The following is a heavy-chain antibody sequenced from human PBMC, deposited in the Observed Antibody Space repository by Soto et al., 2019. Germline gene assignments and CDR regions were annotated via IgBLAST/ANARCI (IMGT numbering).Heavy chain of an antibody. D-gene: IGHD1-1*01. J-gene: IGHJ4*02. CDR2: IYWDDDK. CDR3: ARLNWNDVAFGY. V-gene: IGHV2-5*02. CDR1: GFSLSTSGVG. Sequence: SGPTLVNPTQTLTLTCTFSGFSLSTSGVGVGWIRQPPGKALEWLALIYWDDDKRYSPSLKSRLTITNDTSKNQVVLTMTNMDPVDTATYYCARLNWNDVAFGYWGQGTLVTVSS.